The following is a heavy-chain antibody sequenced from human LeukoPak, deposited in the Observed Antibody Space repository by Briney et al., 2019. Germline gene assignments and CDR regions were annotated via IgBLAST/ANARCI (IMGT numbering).Heavy chain of an antibody. D-gene: IGHD2-2*03. CDR2: IYYSGST. CDR3: ARDLLDIGYYYYGMDV. Sequence: PSETLSLTCTVSGGSTSSYYWSWIRQPPGKGLEWLGYIYYSGSTNYNPSLKSRVTISVDTSKNQFSLKLSSVTAADTAVYYCARDLLDIGYYYYGMDVWGQGTTVTVSS. CDR1: GGSTSSYY. J-gene: IGHJ6*02. V-gene: IGHV4-59*01.